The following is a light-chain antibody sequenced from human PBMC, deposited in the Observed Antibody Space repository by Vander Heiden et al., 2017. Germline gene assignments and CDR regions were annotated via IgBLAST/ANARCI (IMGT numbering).Light chain of an antibody. CDR1: SNDVGNYNL. CDR2: EGS. J-gene: IGLJ2*01. V-gene: IGLV2-23*01. Sequence: QSALTQPAFVSGSPGQSLTISRTGTSNDVGNYNLFSWYQQHPGKAPKLMIYEGSKRPSGVSNRFSGSKSGNTASLTIAGLQAEDEADYYCCSYAGTHVVFGGGTKLTVL. CDR3: CSYAGTHVV.